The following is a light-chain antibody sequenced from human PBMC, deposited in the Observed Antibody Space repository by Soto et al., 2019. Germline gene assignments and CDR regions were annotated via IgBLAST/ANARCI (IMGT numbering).Light chain of an antibody. J-gene: IGKJ5*01. CDR3: QYYSSSLSIT. CDR1: QSVRNTY. Sequence: EIVLTQSPGILSLSPGERATLSCRASQSVRNTYLAWYQQKPGQAPRLLIHGASSRATGIPDRFSGSGSGKDFTLTISRLEPEDFAVYYCQYYSSSLSITFGQGTRLDIK. CDR2: GAS. V-gene: IGKV3-20*01.